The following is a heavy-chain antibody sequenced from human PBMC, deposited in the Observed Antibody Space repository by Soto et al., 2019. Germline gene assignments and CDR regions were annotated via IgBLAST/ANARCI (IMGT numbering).Heavy chain of an antibody. J-gene: IGHJ6*02. CDR3: ATEKYNSTSAMDV. D-gene: IGHD1-1*01. CDR1: GDTFSSYT. CDR2: IIPALGVA. Sequence: GASVKVSCKASGDTFSSYTISWVRQASGQGLEWMGRIIPALGVADYAQNFQGRVTITADKSTSTAYMELSSLRSGDTAVYYCATEKYNSTSAMDVWGQGTTVTVSS. V-gene: IGHV1-69*02.